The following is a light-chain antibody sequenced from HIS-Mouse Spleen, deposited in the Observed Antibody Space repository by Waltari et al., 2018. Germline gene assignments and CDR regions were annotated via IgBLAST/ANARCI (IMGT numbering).Light chain of an antibody. V-gene: IGKV2-28*01. CDR2: KAS. J-gene: IGKJ1*01. Sequence: DIVMTQSPLSLPVTPGEPASIPCRSSQSLLHSNGYNYLDWYLQKPGQSPQLLIYKASSLESGVPSRFSGSGSGTEFTLTISSLQPDDFATYYCQQYNSYSWTFGQGTKVEIK. CDR1: QSLLHSNGYNY. CDR3: QQYNSYSWT.